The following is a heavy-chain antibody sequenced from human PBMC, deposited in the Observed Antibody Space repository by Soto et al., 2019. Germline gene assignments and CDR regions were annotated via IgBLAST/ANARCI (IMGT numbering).Heavy chain of an antibody. CDR1: GFTFSSYG. V-gene: IGHV3-33*01. J-gene: IGHJ4*02. D-gene: IGHD4-17*01. Sequence: GGSLRLSCAASGFTFSSYGMHWVRQAPGKGLEWVAVIWYDGSNKYYADSVKGRFTISRDNSKNTLYLQMNSLRAEDTAVYYCARDTVTTMEVSCLDYWGQGTLVTVSS. CDR2: IWYDGSNK. CDR3: ARDTVTTMEVSCLDY.